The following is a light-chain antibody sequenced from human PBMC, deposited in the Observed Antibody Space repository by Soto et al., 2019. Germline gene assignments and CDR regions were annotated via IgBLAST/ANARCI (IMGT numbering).Light chain of an antibody. CDR3: SSYTGTYTYV. Sequence: QSVLTQPASVSGSPGQSITISCSGTSSDIGAYNYVSWYQQHPGRVPKLLIYEVSDRPSGVSNRFSGSKSGNTASLTISGLQAEDEAHYYCSSYTGTYTYVFGTGTKVTVL. J-gene: IGLJ1*01. V-gene: IGLV2-14*01. CDR2: EVS. CDR1: SSDIGAYNY.